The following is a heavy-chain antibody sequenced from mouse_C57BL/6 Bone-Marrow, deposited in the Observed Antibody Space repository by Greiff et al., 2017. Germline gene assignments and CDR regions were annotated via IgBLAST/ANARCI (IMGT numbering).Heavy chain of an antibody. CDR1: GFTFSDYG. CDR2: ISNLAYSI. CDR3: ARRGYAMDY. J-gene: IGHJ4*01. V-gene: IGHV5-15*04. Sequence: DVHLVESGGGLVQPGGSLKLSCAASGFTFSDYGMAWVRQAPRKGPEWVAFISNLAYSIYYADTVTGRFTISRENAKNTLYLEMSSLRSEDTAMYYCARRGYAMDYWGQGTSVTVSS.